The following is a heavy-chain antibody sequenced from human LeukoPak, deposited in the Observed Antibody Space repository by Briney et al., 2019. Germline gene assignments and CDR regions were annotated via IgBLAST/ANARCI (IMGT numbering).Heavy chain of an antibody. D-gene: IGHD2-15*01. J-gene: IGHJ6*02. CDR3: ARDLDIVVVAAALRHYGLDV. Sequence: ASVKVSCKASGYTFTSYGISWVRQAPGQGLEWMGWISPFNGNINYAQKVQGRVTMTTDTSTSTVYMELRSLRSDDTAVYYCARDLDIVVVAAALRHYGLDVWGQGTTVTVSS. CDR1: GYTFTSYG. V-gene: IGHV1-18*01. CDR2: ISPFNGNI.